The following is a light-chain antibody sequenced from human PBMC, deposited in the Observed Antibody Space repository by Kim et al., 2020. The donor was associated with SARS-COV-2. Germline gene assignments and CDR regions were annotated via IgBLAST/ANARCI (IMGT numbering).Light chain of an antibody. Sequence: LSPGERATLSCRASQSVDSQLAWYQQKPGRAPRLLIYDVSNRVTGIPARFSGSGSGTDFTLTISSLEAEDVAVYYCQQRAEWPTTFGRGTRLEIK. J-gene: IGKJ5*01. V-gene: IGKV3-11*01. CDR3: QQRAEWPTT. CDR1: QSVDSQ. CDR2: DVS.